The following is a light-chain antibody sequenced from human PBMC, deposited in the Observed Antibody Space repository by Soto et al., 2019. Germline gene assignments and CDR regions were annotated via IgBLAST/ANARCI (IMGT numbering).Light chain of an antibody. CDR1: SSDVGAYNY. CDR3: SSFTSAYTFV. J-gene: IGLJ1*01. Sequence: QSALTQPASVSGSPGQSIAISCTGTSSDVGAYNYISWYQQHPGRAPKLILSEVVNRPSGVSDRFSGSKSGNTASLTISGLQTEDEADYYCSSFTSAYTFVFGTGTQLTVL. CDR2: EVV. V-gene: IGLV2-14*01.